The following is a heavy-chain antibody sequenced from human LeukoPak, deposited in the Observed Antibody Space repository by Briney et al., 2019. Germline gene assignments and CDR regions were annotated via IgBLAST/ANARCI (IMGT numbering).Heavy chain of an antibody. CDR3: ARTARHLDY. D-gene: IGHD5-18*01. CDR1: GFTFSDPY. CDR2: ISGSGTDI. Sequence: GGSLRLSCAASGFTFSDPYMSWIRQAPGKGLECLSYISGSGTDINYADSVRGRFTISRDNAKNLLYLQMNDLRLEDTAVYYCARTARHLDYWGQGTLVTVSS. J-gene: IGHJ4*02. V-gene: IGHV3-11*04.